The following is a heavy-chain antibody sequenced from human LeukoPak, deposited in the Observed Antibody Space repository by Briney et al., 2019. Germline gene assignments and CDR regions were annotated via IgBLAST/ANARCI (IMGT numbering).Heavy chain of an antibody. J-gene: IGHJ3*02. D-gene: IGHD3-22*01. V-gene: IGHV3-23*01. Sequence: LPGGSLRLSCAASGFTFSGYAMTWVRQAPGKGLEWVSTMSGSGGDTYYADSVKGRFTISRDNSKNTLSLQMNSLRAEDTAEYYCAKGHFYDTSGSPFEGDAFDSWGPGTMVTVSS. CDR3: AKGHFYDTSGSPFEGDAFDS. CDR1: GFTFSGYA. CDR2: MSGSGGDT.